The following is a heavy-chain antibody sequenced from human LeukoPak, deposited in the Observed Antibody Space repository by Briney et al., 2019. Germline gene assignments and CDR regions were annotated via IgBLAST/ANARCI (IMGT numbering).Heavy chain of an antibody. CDR2: IYYTET. V-gene: IGHV4-59*02. CDR3: ATRKLGNDY. J-gene: IGHJ4*02. Sequence: PSETLSLTCTVSGGSVSNYYWSWIRQSPGKGLEWIGYIYYTETSYNPSLKSRVTISADTSKNQLSLKLYSVTAADTAVYYCATRKLGNDYRGQGTLVTVSS. D-gene: IGHD7-27*01. CDR1: GGSVSNYY.